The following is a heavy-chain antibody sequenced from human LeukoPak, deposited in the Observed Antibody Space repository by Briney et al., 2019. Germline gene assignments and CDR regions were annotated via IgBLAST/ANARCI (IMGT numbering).Heavy chain of an antibody. CDR3: ARDGFCGGNCYSGTLDH. CDR2: ISGNGGST. D-gene: IGHD2-21*01. CDR1: GFTFSSYG. Sequence: GGSLRLSCAASGFTFSSYGMSWVRQAPGKGLEWVSVISGNGGSTYYADSVKGRFTISRDNSKNTVYLQMNSLRAEDAAVYHCARDGFCGGNCYSGTLDHWGQGTLVTVSS. V-gene: IGHV3-23*01. J-gene: IGHJ4*02.